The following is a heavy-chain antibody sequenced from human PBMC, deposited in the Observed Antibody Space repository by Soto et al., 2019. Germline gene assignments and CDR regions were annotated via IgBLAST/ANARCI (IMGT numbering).Heavy chain of an antibody. CDR1: GGSISNRNYY. CDR2: IYYDGST. Sequence: PSETLSLTCSVSGGSISNRNYYWAWVRQPPGKGLEWIGNIYYDGSTYYHPSFRGRLTISVDTSKNHFSLKLGSLTAADTAICYCASLQVPGNFDYWGQGTLVTVSS. D-gene: IGHD1-1*01. CDR3: ASLQVPGNFDY. J-gene: IGHJ4*02. V-gene: IGHV4-39*02.